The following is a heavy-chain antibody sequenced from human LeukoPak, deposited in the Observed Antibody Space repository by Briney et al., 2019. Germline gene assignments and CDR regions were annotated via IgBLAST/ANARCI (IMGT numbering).Heavy chain of an antibody. CDR1: GFTFSSYSMN. CDR2: IYYSGST. V-gene: IGHV4-59*05. J-gene: IGHJ4*02. Sequence: GSLRLSCTASGFTFSSYSMNWVRQAPGKGLEWIGSIYYSGSTYYNPSLKSRVTISVDTSKNQFSLKLSSVTAADTAVYYCARGYYDSPNEFDYWGQGTLVTVSS. CDR3: ARGYYDSPNEFDY. D-gene: IGHD3-22*01.